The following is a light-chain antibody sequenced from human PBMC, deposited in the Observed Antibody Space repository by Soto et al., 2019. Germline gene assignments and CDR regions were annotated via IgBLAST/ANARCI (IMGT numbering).Light chain of an antibody. Sequence: QSALTQPASVSGSPGQSITISCTGTSNDVGGYNYVSWYQQHPGKAPKLIIYEVTDRPSGVSSRFSGSKSGNTASLTISGFQAEDEADYYCSSYTSSSTIIFGAGTKVTVL. CDR2: EVT. V-gene: IGLV2-14*01. J-gene: IGLJ2*01. CDR1: SNDVGGYNY. CDR3: SSYTSSSTII.